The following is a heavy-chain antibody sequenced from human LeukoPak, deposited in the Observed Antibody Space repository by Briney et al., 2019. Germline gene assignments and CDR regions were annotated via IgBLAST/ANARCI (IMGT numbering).Heavy chain of an antibody. CDR3: ARDRTGIQLSGKTLDYYYYYGMDV. V-gene: IGHV3-66*01. CDR1: GFTFRSYG. D-gene: IGHD5-18*01. Sequence: PGGSLRLSCAASGFTFRSYGMSWVRQAPGKGLEWVSVIYSGGSTYYADSVKGRFTISRDNSKNTLYLQMNSLRAEDTAVYYCARDRTGIQLSGKTLDYYYYYGMDVWGQGTTVTVSS. J-gene: IGHJ6*02. CDR2: IYSGGST.